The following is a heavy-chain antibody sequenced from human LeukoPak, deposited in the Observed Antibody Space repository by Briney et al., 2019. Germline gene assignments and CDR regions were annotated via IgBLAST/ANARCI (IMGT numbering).Heavy chain of an antibody. CDR3: ARHSSGTYYRFDY. CDR1: GGSISSSNW. D-gene: IGHD1-26*01. J-gene: IGHJ4*02. V-gene: IGHV4-4*02. CDR2: IYHSGST. Sequence: SETLSLTCAVSGGSISSSNWWSWVRQPPGKGLEWIGEIYHSGSTNYNPSLKSRVTVSVDTSKNQFSLRLSSVTTADTAVYYCARHSSGTYYRFDYWGQGTLVTVSS.